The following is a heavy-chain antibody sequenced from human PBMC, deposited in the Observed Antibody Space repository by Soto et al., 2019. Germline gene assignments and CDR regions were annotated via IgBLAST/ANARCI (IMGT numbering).Heavy chain of an antibody. D-gene: IGHD6-19*01. CDR2: INHSGST. Sequence: SETLSLTCAVYGGSFSGYYWSWIRQPPGKGLEWIGEINHSGSTNYNPSLKSRVTISVDTSKNQFSLKLSSVTAADTAVYYCARCSGWYFDYWGQGTLVTVSS. CDR1: GGSFSGYY. J-gene: IGHJ4*02. CDR3: ARCSGWYFDY. V-gene: IGHV4-34*01.